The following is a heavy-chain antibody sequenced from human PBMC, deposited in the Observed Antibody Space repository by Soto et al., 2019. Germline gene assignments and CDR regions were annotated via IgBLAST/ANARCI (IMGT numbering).Heavy chain of an antibody. CDR3: ARGTTAGYSSSWQRYNWFDP. D-gene: IGHD6-13*01. J-gene: IGHJ5*02. Sequence: EVQLVESGGGLVQPGGSLRLSCAASGFTFSSYWMHWVRQAPGKGLVWVSRINSDGSSTSYADSVKGRFTISRDNAKNTLYLQMNSLRAEDTAVYYCARGTTAGYSSSWQRYNWFDPWGQGTLVTVSS. V-gene: IGHV3-74*01. CDR1: GFTFSSYW. CDR2: INSDGSST.